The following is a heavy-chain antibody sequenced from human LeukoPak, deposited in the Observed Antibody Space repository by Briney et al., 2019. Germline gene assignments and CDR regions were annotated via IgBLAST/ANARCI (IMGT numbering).Heavy chain of an antibody. Sequence: GGSLRLSCAASGFTFSSYAMNWVRQAPGKGLEWVSAISGSGGSTYYADSVKGRFTISRDNAKNSLYLQMNSLRAEDTAVYYCARDFGPAGYWGQGTLVTVSS. D-gene: IGHD3-10*01. CDR3: ARDFGPAGY. V-gene: IGHV3-23*01. J-gene: IGHJ4*02. CDR1: GFTFSSYA. CDR2: ISGSGGST.